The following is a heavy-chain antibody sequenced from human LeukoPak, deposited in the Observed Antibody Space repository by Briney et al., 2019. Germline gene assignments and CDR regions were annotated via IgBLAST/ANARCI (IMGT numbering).Heavy chain of an antibody. CDR2: IIPIFGTA. V-gene: IGHV1-69*13. CDR3: ARGVRDDFWSGYYTLPFDY. J-gene: IGHJ4*02. D-gene: IGHD3-3*01. CDR1: GGTFSSYA. Sequence: ASVKVSCKASGGTFSSYAISWVRQAPGQGLEWMGGIIPIFGTANYAQKFQGRVTITADESTSTAYMELSSLRSEDTAVYYCARGVRDDFWSGYYTLPFDYWGQGTLVTVSS.